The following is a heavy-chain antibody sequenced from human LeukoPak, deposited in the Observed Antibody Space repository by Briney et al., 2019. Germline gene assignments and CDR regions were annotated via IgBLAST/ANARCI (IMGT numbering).Heavy chain of an antibody. CDR3: ARVGGSSWGYFYYHMDV. CDR1: GFTFNSYL. D-gene: IGHD6-13*01. V-gene: IGHV3-74*01. J-gene: IGHJ6*03. CDR2: INSDGSSP. Sequence: GGSLRISCAASGFTFNSYLMHWVRQAPGKGLVWVSRINSDGSSPTYADSVKGRFTISRDNAKNTLYLQMNSLRAEDTAVYYCARVGGSSWGYFYYHMDVWGKGTAVTVSS.